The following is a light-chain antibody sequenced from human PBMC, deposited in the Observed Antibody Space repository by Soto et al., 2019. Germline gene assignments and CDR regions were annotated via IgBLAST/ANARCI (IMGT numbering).Light chain of an antibody. CDR3: QQSHGIPYT. Sequence: DLQMTQSPPSLSASVGDRVTITCRASQTISTYVNWYQQRPGKAPKLLIYAASTLQSGVPSRFSGSGSGTDFTLTITSLQPEDFATYYCQQSHGIPYTFGQGTKLEIK. V-gene: IGKV1-39*01. CDR2: AAS. CDR1: QTISTY. J-gene: IGKJ2*01.